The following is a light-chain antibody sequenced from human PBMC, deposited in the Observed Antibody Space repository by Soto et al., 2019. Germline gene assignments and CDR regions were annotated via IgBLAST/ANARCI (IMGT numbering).Light chain of an antibody. V-gene: IGLV2-8*01. Sequence: QSVLTQPPSASGSPGQSVTISCTGTSTDVGGYNYVSWYQHHPGKAPKLMIYEVTKRPSGVPDRFSASKSGNTASLTVSGLQAEDEADYYCSSYAGSNNWVFGGGTKVTVL. CDR1: STDVGGYNY. J-gene: IGLJ3*02. CDR2: EVT. CDR3: SSYAGSNNWV.